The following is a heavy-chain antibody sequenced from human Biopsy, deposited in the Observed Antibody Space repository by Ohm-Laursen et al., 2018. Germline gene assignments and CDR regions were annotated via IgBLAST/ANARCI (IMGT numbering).Heavy chain of an antibody. CDR1: GYTFSSYG. D-gene: IGHD3-9*01. CDR2: ISTYNGNT. V-gene: IGHV1-18*01. J-gene: IGHJ1*01. Sequence: ASVKVSCKTSGYTFSSYGINWVRQAPGQGLEWLGWISTYNGNTNYAQNLQGRVTVAADTSTSTATMELRSLRSDDTAVYYCATKLTGYFHHWGQGTLVIVSS. CDR3: ATKLTGYFHH.